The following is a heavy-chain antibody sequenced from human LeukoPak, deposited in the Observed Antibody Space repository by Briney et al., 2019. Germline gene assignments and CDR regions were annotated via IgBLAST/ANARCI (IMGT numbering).Heavy chain of an antibody. D-gene: IGHD3-22*01. CDR2: ISRSSNYI. J-gene: IGHJ4*02. Sequence: GGSLRLSCAASAGFPFSSYSMTWVRQAPGKGLEWVSSISRSSNYIYYAHSVKGRFTISRDNAKNSLYLQMESLRVEDTAVYYCASPSDLYDTSGYYYWGQGTLVTVSS. CDR3: ASPSDLYDTSGYYY. CDR1: AGFPFSSYS. V-gene: IGHV3-21*06.